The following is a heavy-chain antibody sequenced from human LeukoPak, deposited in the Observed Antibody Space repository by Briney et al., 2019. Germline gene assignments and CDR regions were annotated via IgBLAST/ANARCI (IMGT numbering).Heavy chain of an antibody. CDR3: ARDKVLNGFDI. CDR2: TYYRSKWFI. CDR1: GDSVSSNTGI. J-gene: IGHJ3*02. V-gene: IGHV6-1*01. Sequence: QTLSLTCAISGDSVSSNTGIWNWVRQSPSRGLEWLGRTYYRSKWFIDYALSVKGRMTINPDTSKNQFSLQLNSVTPKDTAVYYCARDKVLNGFDIWGQGTMVTVSS. D-gene: IGHD2-8*02.